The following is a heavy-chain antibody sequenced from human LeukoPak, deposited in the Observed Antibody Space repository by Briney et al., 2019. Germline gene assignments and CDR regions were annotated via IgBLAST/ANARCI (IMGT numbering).Heavy chain of an antibody. D-gene: IGHD4-17*01. CDR2: ISRSGGST. V-gene: IGHV3-23*01. CDR3: AKERFGDYGDFDY. Sequence: GGSLRLSCTASGFTFSSQGMSWVRQAPGKGLEWVSTISRSGGSTYYADSVKGRFTISRDNSKNTLYLQLSSLRAEDTAVYYCAKERFGDYGDFDYWGQGTLVTVSS. CDR1: GFTFSSQG. J-gene: IGHJ4*02.